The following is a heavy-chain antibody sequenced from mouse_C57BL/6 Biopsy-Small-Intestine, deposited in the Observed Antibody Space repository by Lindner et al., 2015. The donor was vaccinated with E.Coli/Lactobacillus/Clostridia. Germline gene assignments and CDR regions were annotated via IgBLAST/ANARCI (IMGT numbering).Heavy chain of an antibody. V-gene: IGHV1-26*01. CDR1: GYTFTDYY. Sequence: VQLQESGPELVKPGASVKISCKASGYTFTDYYINWVKQSHGKSLEWIGDVNPNSGGTTYNQKFKGKATLTEDKSSNTAYMELHSLTSEDSAVYFCARGRAWFAYWGQGTLVTVS. J-gene: IGHJ3*01. CDR2: VNPNSGGT. CDR3: ARGRAWFAY.